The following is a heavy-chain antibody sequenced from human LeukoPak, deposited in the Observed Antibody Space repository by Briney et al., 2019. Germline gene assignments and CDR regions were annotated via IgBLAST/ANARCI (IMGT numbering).Heavy chain of an antibody. D-gene: IGHD2-15*01. CDR3: ARLDVVVVAATDSRGIDY. CDR1: GYTFTGYY. Sequence: GESLKISCKGSGYTFTGYYMHWVRQAPGQGLEWMGWINPNSGGTNYAQKFQGRVTMTRDTSISTAYMELSRLRSDDTAVYYCARLDVVVVAATDSRGIDYWGQGTLVTVSS. J-gene: IGHJ4*02. CDR2: INPNSGGT. V-gene: IGHV1-2*02.